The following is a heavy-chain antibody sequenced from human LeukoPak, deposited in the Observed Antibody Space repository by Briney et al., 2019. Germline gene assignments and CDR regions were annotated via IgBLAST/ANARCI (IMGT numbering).Heavy chain of an antibody. CDR2: IMPILGIA. D-gene: IGHD2-15*01. CDR1: GGTFSSYA. V-gene: IGHV1-69*04. Sequence: ASVKVSCKASGGTFSSYAISWVRQAPGRGLEWMGRIMPILGIANYAQKFQGRVTITADKSTSTAYMELSSLRSEDTAVYYCARGSTESGGSALYYYYYMDVWGKGTTVTVSS. J-gene: IGHJ6*03. CDR3: ARGSTESGGSALYYYYYMDV.